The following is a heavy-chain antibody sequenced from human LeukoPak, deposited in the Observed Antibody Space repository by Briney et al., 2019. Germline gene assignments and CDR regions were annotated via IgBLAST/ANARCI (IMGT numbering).Heavy chain of an antibody. D-gene: IGHD1-1*01. CDR2: INHEGGGI. V-gene: IGHV3-7*01. J-gene: IGHJ6*02. Sequence: GRSLRLSCAASGFTFSESWMTWVRQVPGPGLEWVAHINHEGGGIQYVDSVKGRFTISRDNAKGSVYLQMNSLRAEDTAIYHCATYINWVAGDVWGQGTTVIVSS. CDR3: ATYINWVAGDV. CDR1: GFTFSESW.